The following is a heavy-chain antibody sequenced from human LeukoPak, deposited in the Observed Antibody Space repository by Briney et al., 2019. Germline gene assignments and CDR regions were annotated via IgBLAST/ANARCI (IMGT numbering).Heavy chain of an antibody. J-gene: IGHJ4*02. Sequence: PSETLSLTCTVSGGSISSSSYYWGWIRQPPGKGLEWIGTIYYSGTTYYNPSLTGRVTISVDASKNQFSLKLSSVTAADTAVYYCARGYSYGGSYFDYWGQGILVTVSP. CDR2: IYYSGTT. D-gene: IGHD5-18*01. CDR3: ARGYSYGGSYFDY. CDR1: GGSISSSSYY. V-gene: IGHV4-39*01.